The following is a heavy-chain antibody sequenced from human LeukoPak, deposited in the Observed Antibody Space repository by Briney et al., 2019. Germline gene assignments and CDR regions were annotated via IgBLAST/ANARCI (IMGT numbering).Heavy chain of an antibody. J-gene: IGHJ4*02. V-gene: IGHV4-31*03. Sequence: PSETLSLTCTVSGSSISSGAYCWSWIRQHPGKGLEWIGYIYYSGRTYYNPSLKSRVTISVDTSNNQFSLKVSSVSAADTAVYYCARIRPETYYFDFWGQGTLVTVSS. CDR2: IYYSGRT. D-gene: IGHD1-14*01. CDR1: GSSISSGAYC. CDR3: ARIRPETYYFDF.